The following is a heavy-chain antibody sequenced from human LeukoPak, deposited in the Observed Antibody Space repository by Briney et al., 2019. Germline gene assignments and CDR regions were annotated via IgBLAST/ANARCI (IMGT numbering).Heavy chain of an antibody. CDR2: INYSGST. CDR1: GGSFSDYY. J-gene: IGHJ6*02. D-gene: IGHD2-2*01. V-gene: IGHV4-34*01. CDR3: ARGRSRYCSSTSCLRGMDV. Sequence: SETLPLTCAVYGGSFSDYYWSWIRQPPGKGLEWIGEINYSGSTNYNPSLKSRVTISVDTSKNQFSLKLSSVTAADTAVYYCARGRSRYCSSTSCLRGMDVWGQGTTVTVSS.